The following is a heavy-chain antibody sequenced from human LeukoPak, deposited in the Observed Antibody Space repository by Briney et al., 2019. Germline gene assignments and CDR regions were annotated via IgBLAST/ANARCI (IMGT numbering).Heavy chain of an antibody. CDR2: TYYTSKWNT. V-gene: IGHV6-1*01. CDR3: ARGRASALDL. CDR1: GDSVSTSGVA. J-gene: IGHJ3*01. Sequence: SQTLSLTCAISGDSVSTSGVAWNWVRQSPSRGLEWLGRTYYTSKWNTDYAVSVKSRIVVNPDTSKNQFSLPLNSVTSEDTAVYYCARGRASALDLWARGKVLTVSS. D-gene: IGHD3-16*02.